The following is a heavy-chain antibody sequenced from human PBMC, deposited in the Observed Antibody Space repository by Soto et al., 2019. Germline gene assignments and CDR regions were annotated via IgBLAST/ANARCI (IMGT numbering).Heavy chain of an antibody. CDR2: MNPNSGNT. V-gene: IGHV1-8*01. Sequence: QVQLVQSGAEVKKPGASVKVSCKASGYTFTSYDINWVRQATGQGLEWMGWMNPNSGNTGYAQKSQGRVTMTRNTSISTAYMELSSLRSEDTAVYYCARAYSEYSSSDFDYWGQGTLVTVSS. D-gene: IGHD6-6*01. CDR3: ARAYSEYSSSDFDY. J-gene: IGHJ4*02. CDR1: GYTFTSYD.